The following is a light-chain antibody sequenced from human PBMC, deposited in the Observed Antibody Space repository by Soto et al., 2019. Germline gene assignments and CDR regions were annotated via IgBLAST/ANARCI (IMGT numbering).Light chain of an antibody. Sequence: EIVLTQSPATLSLSPGERVTLSCRASQSVGSYLAWYQQKPGQAPRLLIYDASNRATGIPARFSGSGSGTDFTLTISSLEPEDFAVYYCQQRSNWPPYTCGQGTKLEIK. V-gene: IGKV3-11*01. CDR1: QSVGSY. CDR3: QQRSNWPPYT. CDR2: DAS. J-gene: IGKJ2*01.